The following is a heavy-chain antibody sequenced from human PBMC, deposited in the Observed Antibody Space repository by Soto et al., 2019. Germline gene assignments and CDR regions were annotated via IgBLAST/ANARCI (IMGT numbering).Heavy chain of an antibody. D-gene: IGHD6-6*01. CDR1: GYSFTDYW. CDR2: IYPGDSDT. J-gene: IGHJ6*02. V-gene: IGHV5-51*01. Sequence: GVSQKNPSNGSGYSFTDYWIGRVIQMPGKGLEWMGIIYPGDSDTRYSPSFQGQVTISADKSISTAYLQWSSLKASDTAMYYCAREAREQLVSDGEFFYYYGMDVWGQGTTVTVSS. CDR3: AREAREQLVSDGEFFYYYGMDV.